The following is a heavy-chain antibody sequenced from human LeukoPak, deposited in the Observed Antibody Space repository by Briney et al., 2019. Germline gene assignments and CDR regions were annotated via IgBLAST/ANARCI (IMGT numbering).Heavy chain of an antibody. V-gene: IGHV3-11*01. CDR1: GFTFSDYY. CDR2: ISSSGSTI. Sequence: GGSLRLSCAASGFTFSDYYMSWLRQAPGKGLEWVSYISSSGSTIYYADSVKGRFTISRDNAKNSLYLQMNSLRAEDTAVYYCARDRSVVVVAATHPGDYWGQGTLVTVSS. CDR3: ARDRSVVVVAATHPGDY. J-gene: IGHJ4*02. D-gene: IGHD2-15*01.